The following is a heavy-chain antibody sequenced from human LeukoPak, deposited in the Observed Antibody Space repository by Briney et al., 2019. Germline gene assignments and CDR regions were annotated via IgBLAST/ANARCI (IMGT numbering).Heavy chain of an antibody. CDR2: IFYSGST. CDR1: GDSISSGGYY. CDR3: ARGDWVGYSISFVYWFDP. D-gene: IGHD6-13*01. J-gene: IGHJ5*02. Sequence: SETLSLTCTVSGDSISSGGYYWSWIRQHPGKGLECIGYIFYSGSTHSNPSLKSRVTISVDTSKNQFSLKLSSVTAADTAVYYCARGDWVGYSISFVYWFDPWGQGTLVTVSS. V-gene: IGHV4-31*03.